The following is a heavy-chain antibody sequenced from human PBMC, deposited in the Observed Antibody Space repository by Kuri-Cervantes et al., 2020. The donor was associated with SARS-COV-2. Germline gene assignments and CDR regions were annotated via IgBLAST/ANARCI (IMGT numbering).Heavy chain of an antibody. Sequence: ESLKISCTISGDSISRSSYFWGWVRQPPGKGLEWLGSISYTGSAYYNPSLKSRVTISVDTSKNQFSLKLSSVTAADTAVYYCARHGTGYDFWSGYYGEDYWGQGTLVTVSS. D-gene: IGHD3-3*01. J-gene: IGHJ4*02. CDR2: ISYTGSA. V-gene: IGHV4-39*01. CDR1: GDSISRSSYF. CDR3: ARHGTGYDFWSGYYGEDY.